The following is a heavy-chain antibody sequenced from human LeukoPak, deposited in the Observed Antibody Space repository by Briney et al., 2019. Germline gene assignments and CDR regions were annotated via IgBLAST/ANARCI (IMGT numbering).Heavy chain of an antibody. V-gene: IGHV1-18*01. D-gene: IGHD3-22*01. CDR1: GYTFTSFG. CDR3: AIGTVRMIVVVPEYC. Sequence: ASVKVTCKASGYTFTSFGISWALQAPGQGLERMGWISAYNGNTNYAQKLQGRVTMTTDTSTSTAYMELRGLRSDDTAVYYCAIGTVRMIVVVPEYCWGRGSLVTVSS. J-gene: IGHJ4*02. CDR2: ISAYNGNT.